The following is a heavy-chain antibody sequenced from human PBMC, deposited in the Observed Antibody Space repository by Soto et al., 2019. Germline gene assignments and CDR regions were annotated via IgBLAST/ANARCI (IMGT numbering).Heavy chain of an antibody. CDR2: INHSGST. V-gene: IGHV4-34*01. CDR1: GGSFSGYY. D-gene: IGHD3-22*01. Sequence: SETLSLTCAVYGGSFSGYYWSWIRQPPGKGLEWIGEINHSGSTNYNPSLKSRVTVSVDTSKNQFSLKLSSVTAADTAVYYCASDYYDSSGPYYFDYWGQGTLVTVSS. J-gene: IGHJ4*02. CDR3: ASDYYDSSGPYYFDY.